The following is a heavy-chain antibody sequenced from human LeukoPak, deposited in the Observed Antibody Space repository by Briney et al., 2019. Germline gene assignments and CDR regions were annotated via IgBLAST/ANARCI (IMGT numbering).Heavy chain of an antibody. CDR3: ARARDWYYDFWSGYYRSYYYYYMDV. J-gene: IGHJ6*03. Sequence: PGGPLRLSCAASGFTFSSYWMHWVRQAPGKGLVWVSRINSDGSSTSYADSVKGRFTISRDNAKNTLYLQMNSLRAEDTAVYYCARARDWYYDFWSGYYRSYYYYYMDVWGKGTTVTVSS. V-gene: IGHV3-74*01. CDR1: GFTFSSYW. D-gene: IGHD3-3*01. CDR2: INSDGSST.